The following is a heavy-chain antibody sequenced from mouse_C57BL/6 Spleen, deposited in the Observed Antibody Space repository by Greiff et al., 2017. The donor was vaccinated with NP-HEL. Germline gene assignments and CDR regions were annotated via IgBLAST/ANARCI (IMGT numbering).Heavy chain of an antibody. CDR3: ARPIYDDYPLTMDY. CDR1: GYNFTSYW. CDR2: IHPNSGST. D-gene: IGHD2-4*01. Sequence: QVQLQQPGAELVKPGASVKLSCKASGYNFTSYWMHWVKQRPGQGLEWIGMIHPNSGSTNYNEKFKSKATLTVDKSSRTAYMQLSSLTSEDSAVYYCARPIYDDYPLTMDYWGQGTSVTVSS. J-gene: IGHJ4*01. V-gene: IGHV1-64*01.